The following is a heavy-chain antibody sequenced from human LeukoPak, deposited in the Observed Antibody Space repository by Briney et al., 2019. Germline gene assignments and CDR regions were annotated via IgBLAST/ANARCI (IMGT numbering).Heavy chain of an antibody. CDR1: GYTFTSYD. Sequence: VSVKVSCKASGYTFTSYDINWVRQATGQGLEWMGWMNPNSGNTGYAQKFQGRVTMTRNTSISTAYMELSSLRSEDTAVYYCARVTMVRGYSLGYWGQGTLVTVSS. D-gene: IGHD3-10*01. CDR2: MNPNSGNT. CDR3: ARVTMVRGYSLGY. J-gene: IGHJ4*02. V-gene: IGHV1-8*01.